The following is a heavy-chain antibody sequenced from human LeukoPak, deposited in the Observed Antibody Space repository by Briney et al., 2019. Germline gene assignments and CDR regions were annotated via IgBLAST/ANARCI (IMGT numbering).Heavy chain of an antibody. V-gene: IGHV1-46*01. CDR1: GYTFTSYY. CDR3: ARNGLYCSRTSCYAGFSFDY. CDR2: INPSGGST. D-gene: IGHD2-2*01. Sequence: ASVKVSCKASGYTFTSYYMHWVRQAPGQGLEWMGIINPSGGSTSYAQKFQGRVTMTRDTSTSTVYMELSSLRSEDTAVYYCARNGLYCSRTSCYAGFSFDYCGQGTLVTVSS. J-gene: IGHJ4*02.